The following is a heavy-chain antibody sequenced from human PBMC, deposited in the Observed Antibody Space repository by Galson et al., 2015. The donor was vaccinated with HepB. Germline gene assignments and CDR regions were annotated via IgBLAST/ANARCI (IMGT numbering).Heavy chain of an antibody. CDR3: ARHQDPYSNYAFY. CDR2: IYYSGST. D-gene: IGHD4-11*01. Sequence: ETLSLTCTVSGGSISGGSISGSSYYWGWIRQPPGKGLEWIGSIYYSGSTYYNPSLKSRVTLSVDTSKHQFSLKLSSVTAADTAVYYCARHQDPYSNYAFYWGQGTLVTVSS. V-gene: IGHV4-39*01. CDR1: GGSISGGSISGSSYY. J-gene: IGHJ4*02.